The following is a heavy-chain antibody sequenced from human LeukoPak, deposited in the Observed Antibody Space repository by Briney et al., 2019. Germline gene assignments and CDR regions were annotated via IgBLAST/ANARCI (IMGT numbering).Heavy chain of an antibody. CDR1: GGTFSSYA. CDR2: IIPIFVTA. J-gene: IGHJ4*02. Sequence: ASVKVSCKASGGTFSSYAISWVRQAPGQGLEWMGGIIPIFVTAKYAQKFQGRGTITADESTSTPYMELRSLRSEDTAVYYCARAGTNFDYWGQGTLVTVSS. D-gene: IGHD3-10*01. V-gene: IGHV1-69*13. CDR3: ARAGTNFDY.